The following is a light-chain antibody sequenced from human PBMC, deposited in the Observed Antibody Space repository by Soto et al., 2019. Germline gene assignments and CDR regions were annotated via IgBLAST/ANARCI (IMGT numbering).Light chain of an antibody. Sequence: DVVMTQSPLSLPVTLGQPASISCRSSQSLIHSDGNTYLSWFQQRPGQSPRRLIYEVSDRDSVVPDRFPGSGSGTYVTLKISRVEAEDVGVYYCMEGTNWPLTFGQGTEVEIK. CDR1: QSLIHSDGNTY. V-gene: IGKV2-30*02. CDR2: EVS. CDR3: MEGTNWPLT. J-gene: IGKJ1*01.